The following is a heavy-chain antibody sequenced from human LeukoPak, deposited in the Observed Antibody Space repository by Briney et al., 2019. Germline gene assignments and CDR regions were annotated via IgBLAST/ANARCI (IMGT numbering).Heavy chain of an antibody. V-gene: IGHV3-23*01. J-gene: IGHJ6*03. CDR1: GFTFSSYG. CDR3: AKDEYSSGSDYYYYYMDV. CDR2: ISGSGGST. D-gene: IGHD6-19*01. Sequence: PGGTLRLSCAASGFTFSSYGMSWVRQAPGKGLEWVSAISGSGGSTYYADSVKGRFTISRDNSKNTLYLQMNSLRLEDTAVYYCAKDEYSSGSDYYYYYMDVWGKGTTVTISS.